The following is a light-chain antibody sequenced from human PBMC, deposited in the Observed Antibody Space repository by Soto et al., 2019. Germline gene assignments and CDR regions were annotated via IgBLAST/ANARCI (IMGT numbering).Light chain of an antibody. CDR3: QQSYSTPLT. V-gene: IGKV3-15*01. CDR2: GAS. J-gene: IGKJ4*01. CDR1: QSIDRK. Sequence: IVMTQSPATLSVSPGERATLSCRASQSIDRKLAWYQQRPGQAPRLLIYGASTRATGIPARFSGSGSGTEFTLTISGLQSEDFATYYCQQSYSTPLTFGGGTKVEIK.